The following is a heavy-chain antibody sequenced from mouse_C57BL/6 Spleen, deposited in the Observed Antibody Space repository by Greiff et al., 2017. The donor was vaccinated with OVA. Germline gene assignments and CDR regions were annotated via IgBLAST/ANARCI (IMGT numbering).Heavy chain of an antibody. CDR2: ISSGSSTI. D-gene: IGHD2-1*01. J-gene: IGHJ4*01. Sequence: EVKVVESGGGLVKPGGSLKLSCAASGFTFSDYGMHWVRQAPEKGLEWVAYISSGSSTIYYADTVKGRFTISRDNAKNTLFLQMTSLRSEDTAMYYCARKVIGYDHYAMDYWGQGTSVTVSS. V-gene: IGHV5-17*01. CDR3: ARKVIGYDHYAMDY. CDR1: GFTFSDYG.